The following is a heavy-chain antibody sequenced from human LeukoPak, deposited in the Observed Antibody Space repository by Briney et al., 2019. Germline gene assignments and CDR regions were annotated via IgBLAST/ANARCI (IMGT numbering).Heavy chain of an antibody. D-gene: IGHD3-22*01. CDR2: ISYDGSNK. CDR1: GFTFSSYA. Sequence: PGGSLRLSCAASGFTFSSYAMHWVRQAPGKGLEWVAVISYDGSNKYYADSVKGRFTISRDNSKNTLYLQTNSLRAEDTAVYYCASEYYYDSSGYTDYWGQGTLVTVSS. CDR3: ASEYYYDSSGYTDY. V-gene: IGHV3-30*01. J-gene: IGHJ4*02.